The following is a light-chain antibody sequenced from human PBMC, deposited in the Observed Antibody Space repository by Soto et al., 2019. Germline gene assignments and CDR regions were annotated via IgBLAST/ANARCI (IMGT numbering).Light chain of an antibody. V-gene: IGLV2-14*01. J-gene: IGLJ1*01. CDR1: SSDVGGYNY. Sequence: QSVLTQPASVSGSPGHSITISCTGTSSDVGGYNYVSWLQQHPGKVPKLIIYDVSSRPSGVSNRFSGSKSSNTASLTISGLQAEDEADYYCTSYTSSNTHVFGGGTKVTVL. CDR2: DVS. CDR3: TSYTSSNTHV.